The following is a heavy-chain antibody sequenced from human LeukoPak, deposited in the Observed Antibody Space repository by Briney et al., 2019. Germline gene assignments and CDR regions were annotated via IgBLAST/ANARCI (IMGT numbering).Heavy chain of an antibody. Sequence: SETLSLTCTVSGGSISSYYWSWIRQPPGKGLEWIGYIYYSGSTNCNPSLKSRVTISVDTSKNQFSLKLSSVTAADTAVYYCARGTDTAMVRVFDYWGQGTLVTVSS. CDR1: GGSISSYY. D-gene: IGHD5-18*01. J-gene: IGHJ4*02. V-gene: IGHV4-59*01. CDR2: IYYSGST. CDR3: ARGTDTAMVRVFDY.